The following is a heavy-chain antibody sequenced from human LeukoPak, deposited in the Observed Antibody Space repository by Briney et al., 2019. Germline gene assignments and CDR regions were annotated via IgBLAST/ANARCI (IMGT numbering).Heavy chain of an antibody. D-gene: IGHD6-19*01. CDR2: IYSGGST. CDR3: ARDRGAVAGTNYYGMDV. V-gene: IGHV3-53*01. Sequence: GGSLRLSCAASGFTVSSNYMSGVRQALGKGLEWVSVIYSGGSTYYADSVKGRFTISRDNSKNTLYLQMNSLRAEDTAVYYCARDRGAVAGTNYYGMDVWGQGTTVTVSS. J-gene: IGHJ6*02. CDR1: GFTVSSNY.